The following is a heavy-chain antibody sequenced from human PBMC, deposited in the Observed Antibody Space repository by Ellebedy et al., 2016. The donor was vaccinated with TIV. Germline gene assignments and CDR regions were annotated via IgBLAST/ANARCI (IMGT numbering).Heavy chain of an antibody. CDR3: ATTTPYGTTWFGSIDN. CDR2: IRRSSSDT. Sequence: GGSLRLXCAASGFNLRSYGVTWVRQVPGKGLECVSHIRRSSSDTYYADSFKGRFTMSRDNAKNSLYLQMNSLRDEDTAVYYCATTTPYGTTWFGSIDNWGQGTLVTVSS. CDR1: GFNLRSYG. D-gene: IGHD3-10*01. V-gene: IGHV3-48*02. J-gene: IGHJ4*02.